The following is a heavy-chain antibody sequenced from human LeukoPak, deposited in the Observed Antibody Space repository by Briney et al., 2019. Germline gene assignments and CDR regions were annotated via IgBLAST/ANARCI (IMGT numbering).Heavy chain of an antibody. V-gene: IGHV1-2*02. J-gene: IGHJ4*02. CDR2: INPNSGGT. CDR1: GYTFTGYY. D-gene: IGHD3-10*01. Sequence: ASVKVSCKASGYTFTGYYMHWVRQAPGQGLEWMGWINPNSGGTNYAQKFQGRVTMTRDTSISTAYMELSRLRSDDTAVYYCARDAGDTLLRGVEYYFDNWGQGTLVTVSS. CDR3: ARDAGDTLLRGVEYYFDN.